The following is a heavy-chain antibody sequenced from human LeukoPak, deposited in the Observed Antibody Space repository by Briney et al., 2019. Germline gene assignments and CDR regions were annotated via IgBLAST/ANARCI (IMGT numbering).Heavy chain of an antibody. CDR1: GYTFTSYG. Sequence: ASVKVSCKASGYTFTSYGISWVRQAPGQGLEWMGWISAYNGNTNYAQKLQGRVTMTTDTSTNTAYMELRSLRSDDTAVYYCARDSSGYRYYYYYGMDVWGQGTTVTVSS. CDR2: ISAYNGNT. CDR3: ARDSSGYRYYYYYGMDV. V-gene: IGHV1-18*01. D-gene: IGHD3-22*01. J-gene: IGHJ6*02.